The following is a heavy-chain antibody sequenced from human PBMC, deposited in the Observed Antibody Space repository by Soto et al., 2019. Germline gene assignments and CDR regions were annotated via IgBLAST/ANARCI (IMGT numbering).Heavy chain of an antibody. J-gene: IGHJ4*02. CDR1: GFTFSSYW. CDR3: ARSLLRVVVPAAVFDY. Sequence: GGSLRLSCAASGFTFSSYWMSWVRQAPGKGLEWVANIKQDGSEKYYVDSVKGRFTISRDNAKNSLYLQMNSLRAEDTAVYYCARSLLRVVVPAAVFDYWGQGTLVTVSS. CDR2: IKQDGSEK. D-gene: IGHD2-2*01. V-gene: IGHV3-7*03.